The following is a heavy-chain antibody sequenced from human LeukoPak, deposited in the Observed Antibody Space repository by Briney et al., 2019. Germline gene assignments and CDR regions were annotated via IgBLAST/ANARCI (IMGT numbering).Heavy chain of an antibody. Sequence: GASVKVSCKTSGYPFVAYYIHWVRQAPGQGLEWMARINPNGGVTKIAQKPQGRITVSRDTSVTTAYMELSGLISDDTALYYCARDRYYDSSGTNPGERALEIWGQGTMITVSS. D-gene: IGHD3-22*01. CDR3: ARDRYYDSSGTNPGERALEI. CDR2: INPNGGVT. V-gene: IGHV1-2*02. J-gene: IGHJ3*02. CDR1: GYPFVAYY.